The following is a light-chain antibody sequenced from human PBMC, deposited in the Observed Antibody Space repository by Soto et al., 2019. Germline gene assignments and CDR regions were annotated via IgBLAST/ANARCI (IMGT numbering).Light chain of an antibody. Sequence: EIVLTQSPGTLSLSPGERATLSCRASQNISSRYLAWYQQKPGQAPRLLISGASSRATGIPDRFSGSGSGTDFTLTINRLEPEDFAVYYCEQYDKSITFGGGTKVDIK. CDR3: EQYDKSIT. J-gene: IGKJ4*01. V-gene: IGKV3-20*01. CDR2: GAS. CDR1: QNISSRY.